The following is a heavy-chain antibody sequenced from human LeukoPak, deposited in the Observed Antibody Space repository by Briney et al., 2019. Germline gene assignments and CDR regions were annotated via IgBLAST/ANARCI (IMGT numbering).Heavy chain of an antibody. Sequence: GGSLRLSCAVSGFTFSNAWMSWVRQVPGRGLEWVGRIKSKADGGTTDFAAPVKGRFTISRDDSENTLYLQMNSPKTEDTAVYYCTTQSLVATVGYNFDYWGQGTLVTVSS. J-gene: IGHJ4*02. CDR3: TTQSLVATVGYNFDY. D-gene: IGHD5-12*01. CDR2: IKSKADGGTT. CDR1: GFTFSNAW. V-gene: IGHV3-15*01.